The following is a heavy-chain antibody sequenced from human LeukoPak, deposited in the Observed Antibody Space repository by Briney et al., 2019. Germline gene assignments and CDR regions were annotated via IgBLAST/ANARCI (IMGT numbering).Heavy chain of an antibody. CDR1: GGFISTTSH. CDR2: IHYSGST. CDR3: ARDGVYYDILTGYPTDAFDI. Sequence: PSETLSLTCTVSGGFISTTSHWGWIRQPPGKGLEWIGGIHYSGSTYYNPSLESRVTISVDTSKNQVSLRLRSVAAADTAVYYCARDGVYYDILTGYPTDAFDIWGQGTMVTVSS. D-gene: IGHD3-9*01. V-gene: IGHV4-39*07. J-gene: IGHJ3*02.